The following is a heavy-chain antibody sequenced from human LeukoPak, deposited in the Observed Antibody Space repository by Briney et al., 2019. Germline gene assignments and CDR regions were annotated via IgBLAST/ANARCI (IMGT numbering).Heavy chain of an antibody. V-gene: IGHV4-34*01. CDR2: INHSGST. Sequence: KPSETLSLTCAVYGGSFSGYYWSWIRQPPGKGLEWIGEINHSGSTNYNPSLKSRVTISVDTSKNQFSLKLSPVTAADTAVYYCARRPGTGAWYVDYWGQGTLVTVSS. D-gene: IGHD1-1*01. CDR3: ARRPGTGAWYVDY. CDR1: GGSFSGYY. J-gene: IGHJ4*02.